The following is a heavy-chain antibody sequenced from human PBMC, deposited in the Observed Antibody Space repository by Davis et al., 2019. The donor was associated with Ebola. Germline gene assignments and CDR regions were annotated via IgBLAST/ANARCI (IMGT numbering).Heavy chain of an antibody. CDR2: INPSGGST. D-gene: IGHD5-12*01. J-gene: IGHJ4*02. V-gene: IGHV1-46*01. CDR1: GYTFTSYY. Sequence: ASVKVSCKASGYTFTSYYMHWVRQAPGQGLEWMGIINPSGGSTSYAQKFQGRVTMTRDTSTSTVYMEVRSLTSADTSVYYCARGGYSHGYGLDFWGQGSLVTVTS. CDR3: ARGGYSHGYGLDF.